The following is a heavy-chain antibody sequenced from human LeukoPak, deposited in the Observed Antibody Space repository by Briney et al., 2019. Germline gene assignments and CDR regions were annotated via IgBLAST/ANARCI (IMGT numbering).Heavy chain of an antibody. CDR3: AIYGGKGD. CDR1: GFSFSSYT. V-gene: IGHV3-23*01. J-gene: IGHJ4*02. Sequence: PGGSLRLSCSASGFSFSSYTMTWVRQAPGKGPEWVSIISGGGDTTFYTDSVKGRFTISRDNSKNTLYLQMNSLRAEDTAVYYCAIYGGKGDWGQGTLVTVSS. CDR2: ISGGGDTT. D-gene: IGHD4-23*01.